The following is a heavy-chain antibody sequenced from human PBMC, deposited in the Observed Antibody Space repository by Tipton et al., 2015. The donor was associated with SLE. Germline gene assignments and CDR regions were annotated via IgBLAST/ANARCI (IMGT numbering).Heavy chain of an antibody. CDR2: LYRSGDA. J-gene: IGHJ4*02. Sequence: TLSLTCSVSGDSISSGPYYWGWIRQPPGKGLEWIGSLYRSGDAYYSPSLQSRVSMSVDMSKNSFSLRLNSVTAADTAVYYCASSVAWDPFDYWGQGTLVTVSS. V-gene: IGHV4-39*07. D-gene: IGHD1-26*01. CDR1: GDSISSGPYY. CDR3: ASSVAWDPFDY.